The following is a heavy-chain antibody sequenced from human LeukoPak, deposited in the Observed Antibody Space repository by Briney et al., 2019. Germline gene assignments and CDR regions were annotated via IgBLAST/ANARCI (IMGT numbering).Heavy chain of an antibody. CDR1: GFTVSSNY. CDR2: ISGSGGST. D-gene: IGHD3-10*01. Sequence: GGSLRLSCAASGFTVSSNYMSWVRQAPGKGLEWVSAISGSGGSTYYADSVKGRFTISRDNSKNTLYLQMNSLRAEDTAVYYCAKGGAMVRGVPFYYYYYMDVWGKGTTVTISS. V-gene: IGHV3-23*01. CDR3: AKGGAMVRGVPFYYYYYMDV. J-gene: IGHJ6*03.